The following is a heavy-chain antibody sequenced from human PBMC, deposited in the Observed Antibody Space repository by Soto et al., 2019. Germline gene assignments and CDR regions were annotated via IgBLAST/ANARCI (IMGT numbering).Heavy chain of an antibody. D-gene: IGHD6-13*01. CDR3: ARGPWGAAAGTYFDY. CDR2: INHSGST. CDR1: GGSFSGYY. Sequence: SETLSLTCAVYGGSFSGYYWSWIRQPPGKGLEWIGEINHSGSTNYNPSLKSRVTISVDTSKNQFSLKLSSVTTADTAVYYCARGPWGAAAGTYFDYWGQGTLVTVSS. V-gene: IGHV4-34*01. J-gene: IGHJ4*02.